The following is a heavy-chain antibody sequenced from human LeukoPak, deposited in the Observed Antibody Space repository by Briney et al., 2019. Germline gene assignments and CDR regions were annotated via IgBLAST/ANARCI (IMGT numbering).Heavy chain of an antibody. CDR2: ISPNSGGT. J-gene: IGHJ4*02. V-gene: IGHV1-2*02. D-gene: IGHD4-17*01. CDR1: GYTLTDYY. Sequence: ASVKVSCKASGYTLTDYYMHWVRQAPGQGLEWMGWISPNSGGTNYAQNFQGRVTMTRDTSVSTAYMELSSLRSEDTAVYYCAAGPAPTTVDYWGQGTLVTVSS. CDR3: AAGPAPTTVDY.